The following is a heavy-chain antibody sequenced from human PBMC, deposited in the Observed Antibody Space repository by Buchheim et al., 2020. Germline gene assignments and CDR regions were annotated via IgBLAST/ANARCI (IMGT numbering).Heavy chain of an antibody. J-gene: IGHJ4*02. CDR2: IWYDGSNK. CDR1: GFTFSSYG. Sequence: QVQLVESGGGVVQPGRSLRLSCAASGFTFSSYGMHWVRQAPGKGLEWVAVIWYDGSNKYYADSVKGRFTISRDNSKNTLYLQMNSLRAEDTAVYHCAKDRDLSLEWLLDFDYWGQGTL. CDR3: AKDRDLSLEWLLDFDY. D-gene: IGHD3-3*01. V-gene: IGHV3-33*06.